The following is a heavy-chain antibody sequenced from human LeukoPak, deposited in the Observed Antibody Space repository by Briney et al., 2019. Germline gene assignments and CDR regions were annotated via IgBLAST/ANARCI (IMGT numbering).Heavy chain of an antibody. V-gene: IGHV1-2*06. J-gene: IGHJ4*02. D-gene: IGHD6-19*01. CDR1: GYTFTGYY. CDR2: INPNSGGT. CDR3: ARGWSSGSLGLDY. Sequence: GASVKVSCKASGYTFTGYYLHWVRQAPGQGLEWMGRINPNSGGTNYAQKFQGGVTMTRDTSISTAYMELSRLGSDDTAVYYCARGWSSGSLGLDYWGQGTLVTVPS.